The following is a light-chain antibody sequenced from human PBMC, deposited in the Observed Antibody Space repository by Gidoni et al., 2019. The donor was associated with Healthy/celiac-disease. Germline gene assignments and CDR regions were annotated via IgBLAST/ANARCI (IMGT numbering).Light chain of an antibody. J-gene: IGKJ1*01. CDR3: QLTYSAPQT. CDR2: AAS. V-gene: IGKV1-39*01. CDR1: QSINTN. Sequence: DIQMTQSPSSLSASVGDRVTITCRASQSINTNLIWYQQKPGKAPKLLIYAASSLQSGVPSRFSGSVSWTDFTLSISSLQPEDSATYYCQLTYSAPQTFGQVTKVEIK.